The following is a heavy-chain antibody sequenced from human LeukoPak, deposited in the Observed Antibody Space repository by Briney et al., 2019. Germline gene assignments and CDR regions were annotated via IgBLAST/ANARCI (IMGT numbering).Heavy chain of an antibody. CDR2: ISSYNGNT. Sequence: ASVKVSCKASGYTFTTYDIGWVRQAPGQGLEWMGWISSYNGNTNYTQKVQGRVTMTTDTSTSTAYMELRSLRSDDTAVYYCARERELLRFSHGFDPWGQGTLVTVSS. D-gene: IGHD3-3*01. CDR1: GYTFTTYD. J-gene: IGHJ5*02. V-gene: IGHV1-18*01. CDR3: ARERELLRFSHGFDP.